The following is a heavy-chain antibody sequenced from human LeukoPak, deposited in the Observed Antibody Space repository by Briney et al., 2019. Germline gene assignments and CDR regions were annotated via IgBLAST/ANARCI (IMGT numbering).Heavy chain of an antibody. CDR1: GGSISSGDYF. CDR3: DRPYYYYSRIDP. V-gene: IGHV4-30-4*01. Sequence: SQTLSLTCTVSGGSISSGDYFGSSVRQPPGKGLEWIAYMYYSGRTYYTPSLKSRVTMSADTSKNQLSLKLSSGTAAGTVVCYCDRPYYYYSRIDPWGQGILVTVSS. J-gene: IGHJ5*02. D-gene: IGHD3-10*01. CDR2: MYYSGRT.